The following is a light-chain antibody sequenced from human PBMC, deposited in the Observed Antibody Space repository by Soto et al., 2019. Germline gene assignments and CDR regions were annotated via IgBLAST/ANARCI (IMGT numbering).Light chain of an antibody. CDR1: QSVSTN. CDR3: QQYSKWPPLA. J-gene: IGKJ4*01. CDR2: GAS. V-gene: IGKV3-15*01. Sequence: EIVMTQSPATLSVSPGERATLSCRASQSVSTNLAWYQQKPGQAPRLLIYGASTRATGIPARFSDSGSGTEFTLTISIVQSEDFAVYYCQQYSKWPPLAFGGGTKVEIK.